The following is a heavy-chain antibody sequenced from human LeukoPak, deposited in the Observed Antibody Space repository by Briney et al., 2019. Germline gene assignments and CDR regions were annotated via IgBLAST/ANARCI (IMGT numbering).Heavy chain of an antibody. V-gene: IGHV4-59*01. J-gene: IGHJ4*02. Sequence: SETLSLTCTVSGGSISSYYWSWIRQPPGKGLEWTGYIYYTGSTNYNPSLKSRLTISVDTSKNQFSLKLTSVTAADTAVYYCAREGGGYGSSSVYQAFDYWGQGTLVTVSS. CDR3: AREGGGYGSSSVYQAFDY. CDR1: GGSISSYY. CDR2: IYYTGST. D-gene: IGHD6-6*01.